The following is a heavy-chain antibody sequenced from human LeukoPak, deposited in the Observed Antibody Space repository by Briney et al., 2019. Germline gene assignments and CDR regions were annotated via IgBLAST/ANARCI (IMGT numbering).Heavy chain of an antibody. Sequence: SETLSLTCTVSGGSISNSTYYWGWIRQPPGKGLEWIGSLYYSGSTYYNPSLKSRVTISVDTSKNQFSLTLSSVTAADTAVYYCARHGRMATNNPSYWGQGTLVTVSS. CDR2: LYYSGST. J-gene: IGHJ4*02. D-gene: IGHD5-24*01. CDR1: GGSISNSTYY. CDR3: ARHGRMATNNPSY. V-gene: IGHV4-39*01.